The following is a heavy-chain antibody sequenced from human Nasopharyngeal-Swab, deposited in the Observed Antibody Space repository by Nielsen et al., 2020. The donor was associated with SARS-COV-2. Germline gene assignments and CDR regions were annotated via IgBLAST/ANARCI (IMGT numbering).Heavy chain of an antibody. Sequence: GGSLKPPRAAFGFPLSRYAMLRVRHPPATGLESVVVLSYDGSSKYYADSVKGRFTISRHNSKNTLYLQMNSLRAEDTAVYYCARAGGRYYDSGGYYYLASAFDIWGQGTMVTVSS. D-gene: IGHD3-22*01. J-gene: IGHJ3*02. CDR2: LSYDGSSK. CDR1: GFPLSRYA. V-gene: IGHV3-30-3*01. CDR3: ARAGGRYYDSGGYYYLASAFDI.